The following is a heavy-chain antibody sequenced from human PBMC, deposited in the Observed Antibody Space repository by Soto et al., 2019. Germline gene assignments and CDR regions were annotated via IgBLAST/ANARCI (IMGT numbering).Heavy chain of an antibody. D-gene: IGHD4-4*01. CDR3: ARDFIYSNSWVSYGMDV. CDR1: GFTFSSYA. CDR2: ISYDGSNK. Sequence: QVQLVESGGGVVQPGRSLRLSCAASGFTFSSYAMHWVRQAPGKGLEWVAVISYDGSNKYYADSVKGRFTISRDNSKNTLYLQMNSLRAEDTAVYYCARDFIYSNSWVSYGMDVWGQGTTVTVSS. J-gene: IGHJ6*02. V-gene: IGHV3-30-3*01.